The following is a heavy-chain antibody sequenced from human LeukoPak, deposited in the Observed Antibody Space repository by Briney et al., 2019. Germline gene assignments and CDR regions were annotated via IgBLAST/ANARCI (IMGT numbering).Heavy chain of an antibody. V-gene: IGHV3-23*01. CDR3: ARRAGAYSHPYDY. CDR2: ISGSGGST. D-gene: IGHD4/OR15-4a*01. Sequence: GGSLRLSCAASGFTFSSYAMSWVRQAPGKGLEWVSAISGSGGSTYYADSVKGRLTLSRDNSKNTLYLQMNSLRAEDTAVYYCARRAGAYSHPYDYWGQGTLVTVSS. J-gene: IGHJ4*02. CDR1: GFTFSSYA.